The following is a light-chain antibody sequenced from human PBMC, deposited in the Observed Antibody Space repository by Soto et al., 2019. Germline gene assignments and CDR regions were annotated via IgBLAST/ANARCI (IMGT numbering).Light chain of an antibody. CDR3: QQYNYCPLT. J-gene: IGKJ4*01. CDR2: GAS. V-gene: IGKV3-15*01. Sequence: EIVMTQSPATLSVSPGEGATLSCRASQSISSNLAWYQQKPGQAPKLLIYGASTRATGFPARFSGSGSGTEFTLTISSLQSEDFAVYYCQQYNYCPLTFGGGTKVELK. CDR1: QSISSN.